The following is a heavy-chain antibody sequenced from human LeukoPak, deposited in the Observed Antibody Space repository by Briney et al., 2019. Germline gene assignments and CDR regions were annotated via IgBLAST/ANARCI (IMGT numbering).Heavy chain of an antibody. Sequence: GGSLRLSCAASGFTFSNNYMTWVRQAPGKGLEWVANIKKDGRDKHYADSVRGRFTISRDNAKNTLFLQMNTLRVEDTAVYYCTRDLMDYDVSTGLHHYYMDVWGQGTTVTVSS. D-gene: IGHD3-9*01. CDR1: GFTFSNNY. J-gene: IGHJ6*02. CDR3: TRDLMDYDVSTGLHHYYMDV. CDR2: IKKDGRDK. V-gene: IGHV3-7*01.